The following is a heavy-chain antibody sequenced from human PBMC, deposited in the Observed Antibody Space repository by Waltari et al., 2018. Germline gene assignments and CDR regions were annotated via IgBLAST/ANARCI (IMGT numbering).Heavy chain of an antibody. CDR1: GDSCNSRDYY. D-gene: IGHD7-27*01. CDR2: IYSDGIT. Sequence: VQLQESGPGLVQPSQTLSLLCSVSGDSCNSRDYYWTWIRQPAGKGLEWIGYIYSDGITNYNPSLIGRLTMALDTSKTQFSLKLSFMTAADTAVYYCARGELGLRRFDYWGRGALVTVSS. CDR3: ARGELGLRRFDY. J-gene: IGHJ4*02. V-gene: IGHV4-61*09.